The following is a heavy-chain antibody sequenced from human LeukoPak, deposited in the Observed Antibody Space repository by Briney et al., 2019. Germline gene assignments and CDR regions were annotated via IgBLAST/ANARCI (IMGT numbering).Heavy chain of an antibody. CDR2: IKPDGSGK. J-gene: IGHJ4*02. Sequence: GGSLRLSCVASEFRFGRDWISWVRQAPGKGLEWVANIKPDGSGKNYVDSVKGRFTISRDNAKNSLYLQMRGLRVEDTAVYYCSSQPAVLDLDCWGQGTLVTVSS. CDR3: SSQPAVLDLDC. CDR1: EFRFGRDW. D-gene: IGHD6-19*01. V-gene: IGHV3-7*01.